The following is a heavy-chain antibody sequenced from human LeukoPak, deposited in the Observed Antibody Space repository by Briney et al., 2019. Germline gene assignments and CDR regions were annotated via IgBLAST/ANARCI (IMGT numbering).Heavy chain of an antibody. CDR2: IYSGGST. CDR1: GFTVSNNY. J-gene: IGHJ5*02. CDR3: ARVLDPYYDSPGWFDP. V-gene: IGHV3-53*05. D-gene: IGHD3-22*01. Sequence: AGGSLRLSCAASGFTVSNNYMSWVRQAPGKGLEWVSVIYSGGSTYYADSVKGRFTISRDNSKNTLYLQMNSLRAEDTAVYYCARVLDPYYDSPGWFDPWGQGTLVTVSS.